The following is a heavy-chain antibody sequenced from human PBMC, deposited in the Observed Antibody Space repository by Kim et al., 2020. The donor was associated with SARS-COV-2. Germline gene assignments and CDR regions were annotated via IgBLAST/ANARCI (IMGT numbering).Heavy chain of an antibody. J-gene: IGHJ4*02. V-gene: IGHV3-33*06. Sequence: GGTLRLSCAASGFIFRNYGMHWVRQAPGKGLEWVAVIWYDGSIKYYADSVKGRFTISRDNSKNTLYLQMNSLRAEDTAVYYCAKAPADGDSYYWGQGTLVTVSS. CDR3: AKAPADGDSYY. CDR1: GFIFRNYG. D-gene: IGHD4-17*01. CDR2: IWYDGSIK.